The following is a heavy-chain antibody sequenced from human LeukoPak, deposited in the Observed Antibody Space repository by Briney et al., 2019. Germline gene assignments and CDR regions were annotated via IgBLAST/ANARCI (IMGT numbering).Heavy chain of an antibody. CDR3: ARGAPFDY. V-gene: IGHV5-51*01. CDR2: VYPGDSDI. CDR1: GYSFSNYW. J-gene: IGHJ4*02. Sequence: PGESLKISCKGSGYSFSNYWIGWVRQMPGKGLEWMGIVYPGDSDIRYGPSFQGQVTISADTSISTAYLQWSSLKTSDSAIYYCARGAPFDYWGQGTLVTVSS. D-gene: IGHD2/OR15-2a*01.